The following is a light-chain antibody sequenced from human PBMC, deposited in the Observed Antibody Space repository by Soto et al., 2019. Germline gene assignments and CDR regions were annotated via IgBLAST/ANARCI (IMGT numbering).Light chain of an antibody. CDR3: QVWDSGSDYV. CDR2: DDT. J-gene: IGLJ1*01. V-gene: IGLV3-21*02. CDR1: NIGGKS. Sequence: SYELTQPPSVSVAPGQTARMTCGGNNIGGKSVHWYQQRPGQAPALVVYDDTDRPSGIPERFSGSNSGNTATLTISRDEAGDEADYYCQVWDSGSDYVFGTGTKLTVL.